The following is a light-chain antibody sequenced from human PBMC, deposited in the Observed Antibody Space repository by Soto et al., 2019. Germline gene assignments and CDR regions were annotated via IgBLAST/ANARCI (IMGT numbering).Light chain of an antibody. CDR1: QSISSW. CDR2: DAS. Sequence: DIQMTQSPSTLSASVGDRVTITCRASQSISSWLAWYQQKPGKAPKLLIYDASSLQSGVPSRFSGSGSGTDFTLTISSLQPEDFATYYCQQSYSTLQAFGQGTRLEIK. CDR3: QQSYSTLQA. J-gene: IGKJ5*01. V-gene: IGKV1-39*01.